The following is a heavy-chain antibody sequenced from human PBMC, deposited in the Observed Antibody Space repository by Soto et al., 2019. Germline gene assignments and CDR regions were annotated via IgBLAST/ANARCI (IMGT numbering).Heavy chain of an antibody. CDR1: GYTFTSYA. J-gene: IGHJ4*02. D-gene: IGHD3-9*01. CDR2: INAGNGNT. V-gene: IGHV1-3*01. CDR3: ARGDILTGYYSNSFDH. Sequence: ASVKVSCKASGYTFTSYAMHWVRQAPGQRLEWMGWINAGNGNTKYSQKFQGRVTITRDTSASTAYMELSSLRSQDTAVYYCARGDILTGYYSNSFDHWGQGTPVTVSS.